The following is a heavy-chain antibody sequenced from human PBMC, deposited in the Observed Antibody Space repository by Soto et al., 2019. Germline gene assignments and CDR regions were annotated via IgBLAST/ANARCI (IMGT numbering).Heavy chain of an antibody. CDR1: GRSMSGYN. CDR2: IGPTGAT. Sequence: QVQQQQWGARLLKPSETLSLTCAEYGRSMSGYNWSWLRRSPVRGLEWIGEIGPTGATNYGPALMSRVTVSVDTSKYELSLRLTQVTAADTATYLCARNGVGFGFDIWGLGTMVSVSS. D-gene: IGHD3-10*01. CDR3: ARNGVGFGFDI. J-gene: IGHJ3*02. V-gene: IGHV4-34*02.